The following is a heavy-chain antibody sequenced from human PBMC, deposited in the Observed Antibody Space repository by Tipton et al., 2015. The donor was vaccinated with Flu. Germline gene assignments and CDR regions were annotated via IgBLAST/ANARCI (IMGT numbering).Heavy chain of an antibody. CDR2: IYYSGNT. J-gene: IGHJ4*02. D-gene: IGHD3-3*01. Sequence: LRLSCTVSGGPISSGRYYWGWVRQPPGKGLEWIGSIYYSGNTYYNPSLQSRVTISIDKSKNQFFLKLTSVTAADTAVYYCASLGDKKYDFWSDHAFGYWGQGTLVTVSS. CDR1: GGPISSGRYY. V-gene: IGHV4-39*07. CDR3: ASLGDKKYDFWSDHAFGY.